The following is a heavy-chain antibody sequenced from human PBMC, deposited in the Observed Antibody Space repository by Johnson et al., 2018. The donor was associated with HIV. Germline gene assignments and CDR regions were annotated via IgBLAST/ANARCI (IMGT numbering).Heavy chain of an antibody. Sequence: VQLVEFGGVVVQPGGSLRLSCAASGFTFDDYTMHWVRQAPGKGLEWVSLISWDGGSTYYADSVKGRFTISRDNSKNSLYLQMNSLRTEDTALYYCAKDSSSGWSRSDGFDIWGQGTMVTVSS. CDR3: AKDSSSGWSRSDGFDI. V-gene: IGHV3-43*01. J-gene: IGHJ3*02. CDR1: GFTFDDYT. CDR2: ISWDGGST. D-gene: IGHD6-19*01.